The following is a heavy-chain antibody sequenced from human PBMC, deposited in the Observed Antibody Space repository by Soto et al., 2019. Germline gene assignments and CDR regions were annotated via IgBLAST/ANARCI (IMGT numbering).Heavy chain of an antibody. D-gene: IGHD3-10*01. CDR1: GFTFSDYG. CDR3: ARDPSHGSGSYLDY. J-gene: IGHJ4*01. CDR2: IWFDGSNK. V-gene: IGHV3-33*01. Sequence: GGSLRLSCAASGFTFSDYGMHWVRQAPGKGLEWVAVIWFDGSNKYYADSVKGRFTLSSDNSKNTLYLQMNGLRAEDTGVFYCARDPSHGSGSYLDYWGQGTLVTVSS.